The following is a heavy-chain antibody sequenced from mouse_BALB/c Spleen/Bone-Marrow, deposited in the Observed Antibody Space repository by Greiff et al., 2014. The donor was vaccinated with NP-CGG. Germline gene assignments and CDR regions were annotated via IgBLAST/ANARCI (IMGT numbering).Heavy chain of an antibody. CDR3: AGDRGVQGYAMDY. J-gene: IGHJ4*01. CDR2: ISDGGSYT. CDR1: GFTFSDYY. D-gene: IGHD2-14*01. V-gene: IGHV5-4*02. Sequence: EVQLVESGGGLVKPGGSLKLSCAASGFTFSDYYMYWVRQTPEKRLEWVATISDGGSYTYYPDSVKGRFTISRDIAKNNLYLQMSSLKSEDTAMYYCAGDRGVQGYAMDYWGQGTSVTVSS.